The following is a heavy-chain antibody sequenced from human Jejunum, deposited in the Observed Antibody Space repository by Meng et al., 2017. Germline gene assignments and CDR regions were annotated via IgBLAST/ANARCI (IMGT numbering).Heavy chain of an antibody. CDR1: GGSIESNNW. CDR3: ARADYVRYFDL. J-gene: IGHJ2*01. V-gene: IGHV4-4*02. CDR2: VYHSGST. D-gene: IGHD3-10*02. Sequence: QVPLQESGPGLVKPSETLSLPCAVAGGSIESNNWWTWIRQPPGQGLEWIGEVYHSGSTPYNPSLQSRVTISIDNSKNRFSLSLNSVTAADTAIYYCARADYVRYFDLRGRAPCLVTVSS.